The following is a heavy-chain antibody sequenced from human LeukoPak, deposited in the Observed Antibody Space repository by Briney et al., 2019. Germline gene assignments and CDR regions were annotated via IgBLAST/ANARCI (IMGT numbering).Heavy chain of an antibody. Sequence: GGSLRLSCAASGFTFSSYAMSWVRQAPGKGLEWVSDISGSGIRRNYADSVKGRFTISRDNSKNTLYLQMNSLRAEDTAVYYCAKAPLDSADVPDYWGQGTLVTVSS. D-gene: IGHD3-3*01. V-gene: IGHV3-23*01. J-gene: IGHJ4*02. CDR3: AKAPLDSADVPDY. CDR1: GFTFSSYA. CDR2: ISGSGIRR.